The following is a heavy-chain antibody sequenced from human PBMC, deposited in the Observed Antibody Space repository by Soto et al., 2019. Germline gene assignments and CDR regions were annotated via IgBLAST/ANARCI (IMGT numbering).Heavy chain of an antibody. Sequence: GGSLRLSCAVSGFTFTSYAMTWVRQAPGKGLEWVSAISGSGGSEFYADSVKGRFTISRDNPKNTLYLQMKSLRAEDTALYYCAKGDTTMITDYYAMDVWGQGTTVTVSS. J-gene: IGHJ6*02. V-gene: IGHV3-23*01. CDR1: GFTFTSYA. CDR2: ISGSGGSE. D-gene: IGHD5-18*01. CDR3: AKGDTTMITDYYAMDV.